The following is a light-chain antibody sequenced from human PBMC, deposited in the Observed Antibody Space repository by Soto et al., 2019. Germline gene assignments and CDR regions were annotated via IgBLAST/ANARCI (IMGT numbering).Light chain of an antibody. CDR1: QSVSNNY. CDR3: QHYVTSLTT. CDR2: GAS. Sequence: EIVLTQSPGTLSLSPGERATLSCRASQSVSNNYLAWYQQKPGQAPRLLIYGASNRATGIPDRFIGSGSGTDFTLTISRLEPEDFAVYYCQHYVTSLTTFGQGTKVDI. J-gene: IGKJ1*01. V-gene: IGKV3-20*01.